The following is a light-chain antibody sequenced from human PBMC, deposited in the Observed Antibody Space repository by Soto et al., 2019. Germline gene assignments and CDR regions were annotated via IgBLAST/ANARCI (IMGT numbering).Light chain of an antibody. CDR2: EVT. J-gene: IGLJ2*01. Sequence: QSALTQPVSVSGSPGQSITISCTGTSSDVGGYNYVSWYQQHPGKAPKLMIYEVTKRPSGVSNRFSGSKSGNTASLTISGLQAEDEADYFCTSYTNSKAYILFGGGTKLTVL. CDR3: TSYTNSKAYIL. CDR1: SSDVGGYNY. V-gene: IGLV2-14*01.